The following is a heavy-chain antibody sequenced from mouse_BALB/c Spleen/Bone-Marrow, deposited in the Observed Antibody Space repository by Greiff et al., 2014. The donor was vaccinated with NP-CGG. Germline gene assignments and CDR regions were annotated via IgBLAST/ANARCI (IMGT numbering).Heavy chain of an antibody. Sequence: VQLQQSGAELMKPGASVKISCKATGYTFSSYWIEWVKQRPGHGLEWIGEILPGSGNTNYNENFKGKATFTADTSSHTAYMQLSSLTSEDSAVYYCARRLLYYFGYWGQGTTLTVSS. D-gene: IGHD1-2*01. CDR1: GYTFSSYW. V-gene: IGHV1-9*01. CDR3: ARRLLYYFGY. CDR2: ILPGSGNT. J-gene: IGHJ2*01.